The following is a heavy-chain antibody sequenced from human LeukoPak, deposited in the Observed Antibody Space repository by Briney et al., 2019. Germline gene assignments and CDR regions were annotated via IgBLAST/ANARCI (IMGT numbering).Heavy chain of an antibody. CDR1: GGTFSSYA. Sequence: ASVKVSCKASGGTFSSYAISWVRQAPGQGLEWMGGIIPIFGTANYAQKFQGRVTITADESTSTAYMELSSLRSEDTAVYYCARDGAYYDILTGHIGDLNWFDPWGQGTLVTVSS. J-gene: IGHJ5*02. CDR2: IIPIFGTA. CDR3: ARDGAYYDILTGHIGDLNWFDP. D-gene: IGHD3-9*01. V-gene: IGHV1-69*13.